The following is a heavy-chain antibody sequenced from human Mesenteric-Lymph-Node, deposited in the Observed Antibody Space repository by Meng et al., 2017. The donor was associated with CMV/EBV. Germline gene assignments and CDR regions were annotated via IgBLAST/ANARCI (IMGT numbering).Heavy chain of an antibody. CDR2: MKQDGSDK. J-gene: IGHJ3*01. V-gene: IGHV3-7*01. D-gene: IGHD1-1*01. Sequence: GESLKISCAASGFTFSDFYMNWVRQAPGKGLEWVANMKQDGSDKDYVDSVKGRFTISRDNAKNSLYLQMNSLRAEDTAVYYCARHWKYAFDLWGQGTMVTVSS. CDR3: ARHWKYAFDL. CDR1: GFTFSDFY.